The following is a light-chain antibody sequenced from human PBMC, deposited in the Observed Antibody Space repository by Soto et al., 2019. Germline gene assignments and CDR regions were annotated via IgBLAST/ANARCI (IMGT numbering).Light chain of an antibody. V-gene: IGLV2-11*01. J-gene: IGLJ1*01. Sequence: QSALTQPRSVSGSPGQSVTISCTGTSSDVGGYNYVSWYQQHPGKAPKLMIYDVSKRPSGVPDRFSGSKSGNTASLTISGLQAEDEADYYCCSYAGSYTLYVFGTGTKDTV. CDR3: CSYAGSYTLYV. CDR1: SSDVGGYNY. CDR2: DVS.